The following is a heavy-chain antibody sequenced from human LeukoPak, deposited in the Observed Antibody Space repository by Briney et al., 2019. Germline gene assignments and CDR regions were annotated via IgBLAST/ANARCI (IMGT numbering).Heavy chain of an antibody. Sequence: GSLRLSCEASGFTFSNYWMHWVRQAPGKGLMWVSQISTDGSQTFYADSVKGRFTISRDNAKNTLFLQMDSLRPEDTAVYYCVRSLRSADFWGQGTLVTVSS. V-gene: IGHV3-74*01. CDR3: VRSLRSADF. CDR1: GFTFSNYW. CDR2: ISTDGSQT. J-gene: IGHJ4*02.